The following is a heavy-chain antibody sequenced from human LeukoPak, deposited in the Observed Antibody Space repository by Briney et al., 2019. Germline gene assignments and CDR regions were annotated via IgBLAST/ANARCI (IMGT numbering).Heavy chain of an antibody. V-gene: IGHV3-9*03. CDR1: GVTFSSYE. CDR3: AKDVRSGGSYTGAFDI. Sequence: GGSLRLACAATGVTFSSYEMNWVRQAPGKGLEWVSGISWNSGSIGYADSVKGRFTISRDNAKNSLYLQMNSLRAEDMALYYCAKDVRSGGSYTGAFDIWGQGTMVTVSS. CDR2: ISWNSGSI. J-gene: IGHJ3*02. D-gene: IGHD1-26*01.